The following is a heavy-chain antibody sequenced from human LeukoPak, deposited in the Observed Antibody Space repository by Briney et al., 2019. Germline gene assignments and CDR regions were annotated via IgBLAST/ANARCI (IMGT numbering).Heavy chain of an antibody. CDR2: INHSGST. CDR1: GGSFSGYY. CDR3: AVESGSQDWFDP. Sequence: PSETLSLTCAVYGGSFSGYYWSWIRQPPGKGLEWIGEINHSGSTNYNPSLKSRVTISVDTPKNQFSLKLSSVTAADTAVYYCAVESGSQDWFDPWGQGTLVTVSS. D-gene: IGHD1-26*01. V-gene: IGHV4-34*01. J-gene: IGHJ5*02.